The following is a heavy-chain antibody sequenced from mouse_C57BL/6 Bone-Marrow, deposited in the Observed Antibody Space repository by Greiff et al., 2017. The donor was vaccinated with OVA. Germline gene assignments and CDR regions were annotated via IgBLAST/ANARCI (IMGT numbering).Heavy chain of an antibody. CDR2: IDPENGDT. D-gene: IGHD2-3*01. CDR1: GFNIKDDY. Sequence: VQLQQSGAELVRPGASVKLSCTASGFNIKDDYMHWVKQRPEQGLEWIGWIDPENGDTEYASKFQGKATITADTSSNTAYLQLSSLTSEDTAVYYCTDGYYGYFDYWGQGTTLTVSS. V-gene: IGHV14-4*01. J-gene: IGHJ2*01. CDR3: TDGYYGYFDY.